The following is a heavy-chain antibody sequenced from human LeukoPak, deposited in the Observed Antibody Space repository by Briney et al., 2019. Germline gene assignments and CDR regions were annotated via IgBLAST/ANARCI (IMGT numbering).Heavy chain of an antibody. CDR3: ARANYYDSSGYYYFDY. J-gene: IGHJ4*02. D-gene: IGHD3-22*01. CDR1: GYTFTGYY. Sequence: ASVKVSCKASGYTFTGYYMHWVRQAPGQGLEWMGWISAYNGNTNYAQKLQGRVTMTTDTSTSTAYMELRSLRPDDTAMYYCARANYYDSSGYYYFDYWGQGTLVTVSS. V-gene: IGHV1-18*04. CDR2: ISAYNGNT.